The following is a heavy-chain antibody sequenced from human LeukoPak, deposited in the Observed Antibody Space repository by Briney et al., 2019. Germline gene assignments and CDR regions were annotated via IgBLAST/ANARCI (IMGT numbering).Heavy chain of an antibody. V-gene: IGHV4-4*07. CDR2: IYSSGCP. Sequence: PSEPLSLTCTVSGGPISRYYWRWLRQPAGKGLEWIGRIYSSGCPNLSPSLERRVTMLVDTSQNHFSLKLRPVNAPDQAVLFLARIARGPIDYWGQGTLVTVSS. J-gene: IGHJ4*02. D-gene: IGHD3-10*01. CDR1: GGPISRYY. CDR3: ARIARGPIDY.